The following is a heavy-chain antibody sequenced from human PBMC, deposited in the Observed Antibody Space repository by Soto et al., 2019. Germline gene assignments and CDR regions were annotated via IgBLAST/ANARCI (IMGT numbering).Heavy chain of an antibody. CDR2: INAANGYT. CDR1: GYSFTSYP. Sequence: QVQLVQSGAEVKKPGASVKVSCKASGYSFTSYPIHWVRQAPGQGLECMGWINAANGYTRYSQKFQGRVTITRDTPATTGYMDLRTLTSADPDVYYCSSGGGLDDWGQGTLITVSS. CDR3: SSGGGLDD. J-gene: IGHJ4*02. V-gene: IGHV1-3*01. D-gene: IGHD3-10*01.